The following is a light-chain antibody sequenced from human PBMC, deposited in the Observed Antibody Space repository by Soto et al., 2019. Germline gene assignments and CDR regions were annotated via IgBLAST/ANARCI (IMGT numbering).Light chain of an antibody. V-gene: IGKV3D-11*02. J-gene: IGKJ1*01. CDR2: AAC. Sequence: LSLNKEERATFSCRASQSVSSNLAWYQQTPGQAPRLIITAACYRASGIPARFSGSGSGTDFTLTISLQADDDLTVYCRQPTSNRQTFAQRTKVAIK. CDR1: QSVSSN. CDR3: QPTSNRQT.